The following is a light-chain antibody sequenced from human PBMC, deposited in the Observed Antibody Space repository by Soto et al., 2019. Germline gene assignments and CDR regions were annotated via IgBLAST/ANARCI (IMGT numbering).Light chain of an antibody. CDR1: QSVSSY. V-gene: IGKV3-20*01. CDR3: QQYGNSPST. J-gene: IGKJ1*01. CDR2: GAF. Sequence: EIVLTQSPGTLSLSPGERATLSCRASQSVSSYLAWYQQKPGQAPRLLIYGAFNRPTGIPDRFSGSGSGTDFTLTISRLEPEDFAVYYCQQYGNSPSTFGQGTKVDIK.